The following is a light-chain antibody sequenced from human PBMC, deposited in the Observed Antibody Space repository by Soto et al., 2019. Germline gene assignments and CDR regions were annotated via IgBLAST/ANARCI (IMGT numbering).Light chain of an antibody. Sequence: DIQMTQSPSTLSASVGDRVTITCRARQSISTWLAWYQQKPGKAPKLLIYDASSLESGVPSRFSGSGSGTEFTLTLSSLQPDDFAIYYCQQYNSYSWTFGQGTKVEI. J-gene: IGKJ1*01. CDR2: DAS. CDR3: QQYNSYSWT. V-gene: IGKV1-5*01. CDR1: QSISTW.